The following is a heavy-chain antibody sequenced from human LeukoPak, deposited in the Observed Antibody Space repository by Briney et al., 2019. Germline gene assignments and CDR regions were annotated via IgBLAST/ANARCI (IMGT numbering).Heavy chain of an antibody. CDR2: ISADGGST. J-gene: IGHJ4*02. CDR1: GLNFDDSA. Sequence: GRSLRLSCVASGLNFDDSAIHWVRQAPGKGLDWVSLISADGGSTFSADSVKGRFSISRDNSKNSLYLQMNSLRSEDTAMYYCAKESGKFDYWGQGTLVAVSS. V-gene: IGHV3-43*02. CDR3: AKESGKFDY.